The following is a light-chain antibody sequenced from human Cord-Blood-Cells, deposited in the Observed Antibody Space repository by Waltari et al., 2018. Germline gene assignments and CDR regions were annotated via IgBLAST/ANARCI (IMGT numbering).Light chain of an antibody. J-gene: IGKJ2*01. Sequence: EIVLTQSPATLSLSPGERAPLSCRASQSVSSYLAWYQQKPGQAPRLLIYDASNRATGIPARFSGSGSGTDFTLTISSLEPEDFAVYYCQQRSNWPPPYTFGQGTNLEIK. V-gene: IGKV3-11*01. CDR2: DAS. CDR1: QSVSSY. CDR3: QQRSNWPPPYT.